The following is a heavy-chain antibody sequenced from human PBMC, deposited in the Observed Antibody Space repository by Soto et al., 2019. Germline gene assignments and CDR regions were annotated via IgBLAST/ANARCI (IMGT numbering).Heavy chain of an antibody. Sequence: SETLSLTCTVSGGSISSYYWSWIRQPPGKGLEWIGYIYYSGSTNYNPSLKSRVTISVDTSKNQFSLKLSSVTAADTAVYYCARDVVGATLPYYYYGMDVWGQGTTVTVSS. D-gene: IGHD1-26*01. V-gene: IGHV4-59*01. J-gene: IGHJ6*02. CDR2: IYYSGST. CDR3: ARDVVGATLPYYYYGMDV. CDR1: GGSISSYY.